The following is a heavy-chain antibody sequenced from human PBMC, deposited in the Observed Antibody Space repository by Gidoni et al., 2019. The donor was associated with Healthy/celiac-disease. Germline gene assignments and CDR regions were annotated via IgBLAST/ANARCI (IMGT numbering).Heavy chain of an antibody. J-gene: IGHJ4*02. V-gene: IGHV5-51*01. Sequence: EVQLVQSGAEVKKPGESLKISCKGSGYSFTSYWIGWVRQMPGKGLEWLGIIYPGDSDTRYSPSFQGQVTISADKSISTAYLQWSSLKASDTAMYYCGRQGRGYDLESYFDYWGQGTLVTVSS. CDR2: IYPGDSDT. CDR3: GRQGRGYDLESYFDY. D-gene: IGHD5-12*01. CDR1: GYSFTSYW.